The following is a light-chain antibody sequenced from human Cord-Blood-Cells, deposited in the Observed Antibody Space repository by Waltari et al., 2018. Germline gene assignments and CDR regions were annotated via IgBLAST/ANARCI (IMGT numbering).Light chain of an antibody. CDR3: QQSYSTPWT. J-gene: IGKJ1*01. V-gene: IGKV1-39*01. CDR2: AAS. CDR1: QSISSS. Sequence: DIQMTQSPSSLSASVGDRVTITCRASQSISSSLNWYQQKPGKAPKLLIYAASSLQSGVPSRVSGSGSETDFTLTISSLQPKDFATYYCQQSYSTPWTFGQGTKVEIK.